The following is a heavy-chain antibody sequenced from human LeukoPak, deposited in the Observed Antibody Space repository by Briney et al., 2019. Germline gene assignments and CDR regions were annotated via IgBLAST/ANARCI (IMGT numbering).Heavy chain of an antibody. CDR2: VNTNTGNP. D-gene: IGHD3-16*02. CDR3: ARDGANTFGGVIVTQNFDY. V-gene: IGHV7-4-1*02. Sequence: ASVKVSCKASGYTFTSYAMNWVRQAPGQGLEWMGWVNTNTGNPMYAQGFTGRFVFSLDTSVNTAYLQISSLKAEDTAVYYCARDGANTFGGVIVTQNFDYWGQGTLVTVSS. J-gene: IGHJ4*02. CDR1: GYTFTSYA.